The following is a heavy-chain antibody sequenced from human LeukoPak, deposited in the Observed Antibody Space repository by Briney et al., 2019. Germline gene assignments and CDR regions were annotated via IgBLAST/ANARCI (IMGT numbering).Heavy chain of an antibody. CDR3: ARHVSVAVTNFFDY. J-gene: IGHJ4*02. CDR2: IYYSGST. Sequence: SETLSLTCTVSGGSISSSSYYWGWIRQPPGTGLEWIGSIYYSGSTYYNPSLKSRVTISVDTSKNQFSLRLSSVTAADTAVYYCARHVSVAVTNFFDYWGQGTLVTVSS. CDR1: GGSISSSSYY. D-gene: IGHD6-19*01. V-gene: IGHV4-39*01.